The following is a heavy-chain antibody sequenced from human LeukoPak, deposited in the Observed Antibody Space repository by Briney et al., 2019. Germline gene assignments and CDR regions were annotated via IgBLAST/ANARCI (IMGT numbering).Heavy chain of an antibody. V-gene: IGHV3-30*18. CDR3: AKDLGRGAAASPRVDY. CDR1: GFTFSSYG. CDR2: ISYDGSNK. D-gene: IGHD6-13*01. Sequence: PGGSLRLSCAASGFTFSSYGMHWVRQAPGKGLEWVAVISYDGSNKYYADSVKGRFTISRDNSKNTLYLQMNSLRAEDTAVYYCAKDLGRGAAASPRVDYWGQGTLVTVSS. J-gene: IGHJ4*02.